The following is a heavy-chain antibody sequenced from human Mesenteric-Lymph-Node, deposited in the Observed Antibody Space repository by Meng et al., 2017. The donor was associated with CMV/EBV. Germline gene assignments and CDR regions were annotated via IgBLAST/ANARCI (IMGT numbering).Heavy chain of an antibody. CDR3: ARGSSYDILTGYFDY. J-gene: IGHJ4*02. V-gene: IGHV4-34*01. CDR2: INHSGST. Sequence: QWQLPQWGAVVLRPSEPLAVTCAVYWWSFSGYYWNWIPQSPKKGLEGIGEINHSGSTTYNPSFTSRIIISVDTSTNQISLNMSSVTAADTAVYYCARGSSYDILTGYFDYWGQGALVTVSS. CDR1: WWSFSGYY. D-gene: IGHD3-9*01.